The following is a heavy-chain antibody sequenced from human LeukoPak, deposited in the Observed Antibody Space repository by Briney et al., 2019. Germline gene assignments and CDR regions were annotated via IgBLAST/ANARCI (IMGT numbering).Heavy chain of an antibody. V-gene: IGHV3-9*01. Sequence: QPGRSLRLSCAASGFTFDDYAMHWVRQAPGKGLEWVSGISWNSGSIGYADSVKGRFTISRDNSKNTLYLQMNSLRAEDTAVYYCTREQKPWEIKGGRGSRLALALGYWGQGTLVTVSS. CDR2: ISWNSGSI. D-gene: IGHD1-26*01. J-gene: IGHJ4*02. CDR3: TREQKPWEIKGGRGSRLALALGY. CDR1: GFTFDDYA.